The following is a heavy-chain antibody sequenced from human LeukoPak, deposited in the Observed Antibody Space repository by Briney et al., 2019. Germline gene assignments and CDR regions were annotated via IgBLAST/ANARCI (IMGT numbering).Heavy chain of an antibody. D-gene: IGHD6-6*01. CDR2: IYSGGST. V-gene: IGHV3-66*01. Sequence: GGSLRLSCAASGFTVSSNYMSWVRQAPGKGLEWVSVIYSGGSTYYAAPVKGRFTISTDESKNTLYLQMSSLKTEDTAVYYVVWEYSRSFNSWGQGTLVTVSS. CDR3: VWEYSRSFNS. CDR1: GFTVSSNY. J-gene: IGHJ4*02.